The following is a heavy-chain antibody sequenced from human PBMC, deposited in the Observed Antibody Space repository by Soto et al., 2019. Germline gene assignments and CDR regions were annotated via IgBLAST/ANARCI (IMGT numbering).Heavy chain of an antibody. CDR1: GYTFTSYA. J-gene: IGHJ6*02. Sequence: ASVKVSCKASGYTFTSYAMHWVRQAPRQRLEWMGWINAGNGNAKYSQKFQGRVTITRDTSASTAYMELSSLRSEDTAVYYCASSHLNYYYYYGMDVWGQGATVTVSS. D-gene: IGHD3-3*02. CDR2: INAGNGNA. CDR3: ASSHLNYYYYYGMDV. V-gene: IGHV1-3*01.